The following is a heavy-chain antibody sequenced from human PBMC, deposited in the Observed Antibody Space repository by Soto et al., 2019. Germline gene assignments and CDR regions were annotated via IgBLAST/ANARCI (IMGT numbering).Heavy chain of an antibody. Sequence: QVQLQESGPGLVKPSETLSLTCTVSGASISGFYWSWIRKSAGKGREWIGRIYATGTTDYNPSLKSRVMMSVDTSKKQFSLKLGSVTAADTAVYYCVRDGWKTLRDWFDPWGQGISVTVSS. CDR3: VRDGWKTLRDWFDP. V-gene: IGHV4-4*07. CDR1: GASISGFY. J-gene: IGHJ5*02. D-gene: IGHD1-1*01. CDR2: IYATGTT.